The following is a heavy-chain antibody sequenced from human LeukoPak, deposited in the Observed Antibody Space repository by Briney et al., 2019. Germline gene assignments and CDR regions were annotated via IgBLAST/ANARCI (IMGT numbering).Heavy chain of an antibody. CDR3: ARTLYSGNSYYMDV. D-gene: IGHD1-26*01. J-gene: IGHJ6*03. Sequence: PGGSLRLSCAASGFTFSSYAMNWVRQAPGKGLEWVSYISSSSTIYNADSVKGRFTISRDNAKNSLYLQMYSLRAEDTAVYYCARTLYSGNSYYMDVWGKGTTVTVSS. V-gene: IGHV3-48*01. CDR1: GFTFSSYA. CDR2: ISSSSTI.